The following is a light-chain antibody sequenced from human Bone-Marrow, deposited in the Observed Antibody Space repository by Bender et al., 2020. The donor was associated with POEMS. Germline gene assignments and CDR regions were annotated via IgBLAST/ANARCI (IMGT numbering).Light chain of an antibody. CDR2: EVS. Sequence: QSALTQPPSASGSPGQSVTISCTGTSSDIGINNYISWYQQHPGKAPKLLIYEVSKWPSGFPDRFSGSKSGNTASLTISWLQSEDEAHYYCSSYAGNNNYVFGGGTKVTVL. CDR3: SSYAGNNNYV. V-gene: IGLV2-8*01. J-gene: IGLJ1*01. CDR1: SSDIGINNY.